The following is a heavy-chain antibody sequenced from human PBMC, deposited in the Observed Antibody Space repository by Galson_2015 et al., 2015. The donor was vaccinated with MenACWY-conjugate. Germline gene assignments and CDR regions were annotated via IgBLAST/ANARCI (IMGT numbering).Heavy chain of an antibody. J-gene: IGHJ6*02. CDR1: GFTFSSYA. D-gene: IGHD6-13*01. CDR2: ISSNGGST. Sequence: SLRLSCAASGFTFSSYAMHWVRQAPGKGLEYVSAISSNGGSTYYADSVKGRFTISRDNSKNTLYLQMSSLRSEDTAVYYCVKDTRRIAAAGFVFYYYGMDVWGQGTTVTVSS. CDR3: VKDTRRIAAAGFVFYYYGMDV. V-gene: IGHV3-64D*06.